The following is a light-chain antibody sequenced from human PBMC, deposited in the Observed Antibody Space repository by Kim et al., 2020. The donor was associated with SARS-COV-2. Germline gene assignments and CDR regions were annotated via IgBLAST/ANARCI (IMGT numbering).Light chain of an antibody. CDR3: QEYDNLPSFT. Sequence: DIQMTQSPSSLSASVGDRVIITCQASQDIGTSLYWYQQKVGKPPKLLIYDASDLEAGVPSRFSGSGSGTDFTLTISSLQPEDVATYYCQEYDNLPSFTFGPGTKVDIK. CDR1: QDIGTS. J-gene: IGKJ3*01. CDR2: DAS. V-gene: IGKV1-33*01.